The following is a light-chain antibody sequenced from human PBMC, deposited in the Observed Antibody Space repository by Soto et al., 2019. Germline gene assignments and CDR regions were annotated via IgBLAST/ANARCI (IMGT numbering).Light chain of an antibody. J-gene: IGKJ2*01. V-gene: IGKV1-39*01. CDR1: QRISTY. CDR2: AAS. CDR3: QQSFSTPCT. Sequence: DIQMTQSPSSLSASVGDRVTITCRASQRISTYLNWYQLKSGKAPKLLIFAASTLQSGVPSRFSGSGSGTDFTLTISSLQPEDFATYYCQQSFSTPCTFGQGTKLEIE.